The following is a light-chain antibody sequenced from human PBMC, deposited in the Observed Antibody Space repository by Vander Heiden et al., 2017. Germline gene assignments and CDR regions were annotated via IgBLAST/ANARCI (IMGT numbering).Light chain of an antibody. CDR3: SSDTSSSNVV. V-gene: IGLV2-14*01. CDR2: EVS. Sequence: QSALTQPASVSGSPGPSIPIACTGTSSDVGGYNYVSWYQQHPGKAPKLMIYEVSNRPSGVSNRFSGSKSGNTASLTISGLQAEDEAEYYCSSDTSSSNVVFGGGTKLTVL. CDR1: SSDVGGYNY. J-gene: IGLJ2*01.